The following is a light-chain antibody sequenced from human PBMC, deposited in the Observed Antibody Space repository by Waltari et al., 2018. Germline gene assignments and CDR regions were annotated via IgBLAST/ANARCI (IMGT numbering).Light chain of an antibody. CDR3: AAWDDSLSGVV. V-gene: IGLV1-47*01. CDR1: SPNIGTNF. CDR2: RND. J-gene: IGLJ2*01. Sequence: QSVVTQQPSASGTPGQRVPISCFGRSPNIGTNFVYWYQQLPGTAPKLLIYRNDQRPSGVPDRFSGSKSASSASLAISGLRSEDEAEYFCAAWDDSLSGVVFGGGTKLTVL.